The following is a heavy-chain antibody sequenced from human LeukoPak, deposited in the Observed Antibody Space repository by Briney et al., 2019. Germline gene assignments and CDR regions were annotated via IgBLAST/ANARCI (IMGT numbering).Heavy chain of an antibody. CDR1: GGSISSYY. CDR3: ARGRPAEYYGGNSGRYFDL. CDR2: IYYSGST. Sequence: SETLSLTCTVSGGSISSYYWSWIRQPPGKGLEWIGYIYYSGSTNYNPSLKSRVTISVDTSKNQFSLKLSSVTAADTAVYYCARGRPAEYYGGNSGRYFDLWGRGTLVTVSS. D-gene: IGHD4-23*01. J-gene: IGHJ2*01. V-gene: IGHV4-59*01.